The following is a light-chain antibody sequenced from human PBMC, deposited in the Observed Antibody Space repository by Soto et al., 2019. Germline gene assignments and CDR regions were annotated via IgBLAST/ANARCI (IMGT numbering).Light chain of an antibody. J-gene: IGKJ5*01. CDR3: QQRSNWPPIT. CDR2: DAS. Sequence: EIVMTQSPATLSLSPVQRATLSLSAIQSVSSYLAWYQQKPGQAPRLLIYDASNRATGIPARFSGSGSGTDFTLTISSLEPEDFAVYYCQQRSNWPPITFGQGTRLEIK. CDR1: QSVSSY. V-gene: IGKV3-11*01.